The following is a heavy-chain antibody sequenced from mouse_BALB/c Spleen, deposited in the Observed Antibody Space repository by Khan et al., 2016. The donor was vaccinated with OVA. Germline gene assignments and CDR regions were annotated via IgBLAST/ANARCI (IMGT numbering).Heavy chain of an antibody. CDR1: GYTFTSYW. CDR3: TRWSYWFAY. CDR2: IYPGSGST. J-gene: IGHJ3*01. Sequence: LQQPGSELVRPGASVKLSCKASGYTFTSYWMHWVKQRPGQGLVWIGDIYPGSGSTNYDEKFKSKATLTVDTSSSTAYMQLSSLTSEDSAVYYCTRWSYWFAYWGQGTLVTVSA. V-gene: IGHV1S22*01. D-gene: IGHD2-12*01.